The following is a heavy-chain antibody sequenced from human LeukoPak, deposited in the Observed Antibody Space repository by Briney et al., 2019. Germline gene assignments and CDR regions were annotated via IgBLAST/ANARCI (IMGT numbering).Heavy chain of an antibody. Sequence: GGSLRLSCAASGFTFRSFPLNWVRQAPGKGLEWVSSISTSGPYIYYADSVKGRFSISRDNAKSSLFLQMNSLRAEDTAVYYCARDLSGIAGYTYGRGIDYWGQGTLVTVSS. V-gene: IGHV3-21*01. D-gene: IGHD5-18*01. CDR3: ARDLSGIAGYTYGRGIDY. J-gene: IGHJ4*02. CDR2: ISTSGPYI. CDR1: GFTFRSFP.